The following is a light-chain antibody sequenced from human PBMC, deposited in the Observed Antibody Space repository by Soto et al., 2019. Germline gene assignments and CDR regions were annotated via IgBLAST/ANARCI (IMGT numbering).Light chain of an antibody. Sequence: EIVLTHSPGTLSLSPLEIATLSFRASQSVSNNYLAWYQQKPGQAPRLLIYGTSNRATGIPDRFSGSGSGRDFTLTISRLEPEDFAVYYCKQYGSSGKFGQGTKVDIK. CDR2: GTS. V-gene: IGKV3-20*01. CDR3: KQYGSSGK. CDR1: QSVSNNY. J-gene: IGKJ1*01.